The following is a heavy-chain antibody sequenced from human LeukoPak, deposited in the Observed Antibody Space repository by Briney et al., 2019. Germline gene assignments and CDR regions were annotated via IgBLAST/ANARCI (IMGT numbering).Heavy chain of an antibody. CDR3: ARPGQLGSLYYGMDV. J-gene: IGHJ6*02. D-gene: IGHD3-10*01. V-gene: IGHV4-34*01. CDR2: INHSGST. CDR1: GGSFSGYQ. Sequence: SETLSLTCAVYGGSFSGYQWSWIRQPPGKGLESIGEINHSGSTNYNPSLKSRVTISVDTSKNQFSLRLSSVTAADTAVYYCARPGQLGSLYYGMDVWGQGTTVTVS.